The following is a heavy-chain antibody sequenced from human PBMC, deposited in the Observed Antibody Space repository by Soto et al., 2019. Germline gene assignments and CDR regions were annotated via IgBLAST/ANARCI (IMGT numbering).Heavy chain of an antibody. CDR2: ISSSSSYI. CDR1: GFTFSSYS. Sequence: PGGSLRLSCAASGFTFSSYSMNWVRQAPGKGLEWVSSISSSSSYIYYADSVKGRFTISRDNAKNSLYLQMNSLRAEDTAVYYCAIVEMATTHASDIWGQGTMVTVSS. J-gene: IGHJ3*02. D-gene: IGHD5-12*01. CDR3: AIVEMATTHASDI. V-gene: IGHV3-21*01.